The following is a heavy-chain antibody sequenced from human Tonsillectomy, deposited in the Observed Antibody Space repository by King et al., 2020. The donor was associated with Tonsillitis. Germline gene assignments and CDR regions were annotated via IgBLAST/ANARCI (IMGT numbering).Heavy chain of an antibody. D-gene: IGHD4-17*01. V-gene: IGHV4-59*08. CDR2: IYYSGRT. CDR3: ARPYGGYPNDAFDI. J-gene: IGHJ3*02. Sequence: QMQLQESGPGLVKPSETLSLTCSVSGGSISSYYWSWIRQPPGKGLEWIGYIYYSGRTNYNPSLKSRVTKSVDTSKNQFSLKLSSVTAADTAVYYCARPYGGYPNDAFDIWGQGTMVTVSS. CDR1: GGSISSYY.